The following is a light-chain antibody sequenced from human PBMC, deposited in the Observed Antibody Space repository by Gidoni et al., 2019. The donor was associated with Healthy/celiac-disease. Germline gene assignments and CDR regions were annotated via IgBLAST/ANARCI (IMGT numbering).Light chain of an antibody. V-gene: IGKV3-15*01. CDR3: QQYNNWPPLLT. CDR2: GAS. Sequence: EIVMTQAPATLSVSPGARATISCRASPSGSSNFAWYQQKPGQAPRLLIYGASTRATGIPARFSGSGSGTEFTLTISSLQSEDFAVYFCQQYNNWPPLLTFGGGTKVEIK. J-gene: IGKJ4*01. CDR1: PSGSSN.